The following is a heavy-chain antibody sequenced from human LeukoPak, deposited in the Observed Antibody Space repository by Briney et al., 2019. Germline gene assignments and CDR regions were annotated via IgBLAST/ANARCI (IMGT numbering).Heavy chain of an antibody. D-gene: IGHD5-24*01. J-gene: IGHJ4*02. CDR1: GGSFSGYY. V-gene: IGHV4-34*01. CDR3: ARGRDAYKTGY. CDR2: INHSGST. Sequence: SETLSLTCAVYGGSFSGYYWSWIRQPPGKGLEWIGEINHSGSTNYNPSLKSRVTISVDTSKNQFSLKLSSVTAADTAVYYCARGRDAYKTGYWGQGTLVTVSS.